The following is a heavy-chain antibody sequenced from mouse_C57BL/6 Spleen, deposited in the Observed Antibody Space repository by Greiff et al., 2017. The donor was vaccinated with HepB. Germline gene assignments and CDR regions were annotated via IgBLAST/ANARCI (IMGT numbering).Heavy chain of an antibody. Sequence: VQLQQSGAELVKPGASVKLSCKASGYTFTSYWMHWVKQRPGQGLEWIGMIHPNSGSTNYNEKFKSKATLTVDKSSSTAYMQRSSLTSEDSAVYYCARDITTVDAYWGQGTLVTVSA. V-gene: IGHV1-64*01. J-gene: IGHJ3*01. D-gene: IGHD1-1*01. CDR1: GYTFTSYW. CDR2: IHPNSGST. CDR3: ARDITTVDAY.